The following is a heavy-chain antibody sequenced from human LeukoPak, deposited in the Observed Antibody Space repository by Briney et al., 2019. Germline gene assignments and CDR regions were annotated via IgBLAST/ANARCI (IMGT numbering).Heavy chain of an antibody. CDR1: GGSISSTSYY. D-gene: IGHD3-9*01. CDR2: IYYSGST. V-gene: IGHV4-39*03. J-gene: IGHJ4*02. CDR3: QNDILTGYNY. Sequence: PSETLSLTCTVSGGSISSTSYYWGWIRQPPGKGLEWIGSIYYSGSTYYNPSLKSRVTISVDTSKNQFSLKLSSVTAADTAVYYCQNDILTGYNYWGQGTLVTVSS.